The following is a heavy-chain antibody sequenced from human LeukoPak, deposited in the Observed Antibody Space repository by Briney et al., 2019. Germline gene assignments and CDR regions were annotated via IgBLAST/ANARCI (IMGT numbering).Heavy chain of an antibody. D-gene: IGHD1-26*01. Sequence: SETLSLTCTVSGGSISSYYWGWIRQPPGKGLEWIGSIYYSGSTYYNPSLKSRVTISVDTSKNQFSLKLSSVTAADTAVYYCARHRIVGATTFDYWGQGTLVTVSS. J-gene: IGHJ4*02. V-gene: IGHV4-39*01. CDR1: GGSISSYY. CDR2: IYYSGST. CDR3: ARHRIVGATTFDY.